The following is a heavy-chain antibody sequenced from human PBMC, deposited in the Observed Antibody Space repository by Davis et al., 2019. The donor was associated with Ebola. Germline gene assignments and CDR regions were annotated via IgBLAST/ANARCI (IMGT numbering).Heavy chain of an antibody. CDR2: ISSSSSYI. J-gene: IGHJ3*02. Sequence: GESLKISCAASGFTFSSYSMNWVRQAPGKGLEWVSSISSSSSYIYYADSVKGRFTISRDNAKNSLYLQMNSLRAEDTAVYYCARGPMIVVVIASTDDAFDIWGQGTMVTVSS. CDR1: GFTFSSYS. CDR3: ARGPMIVVVIASTDDAFDI. V-gene: IGHV3-21*01. D-gene: IGHD3-22*01.